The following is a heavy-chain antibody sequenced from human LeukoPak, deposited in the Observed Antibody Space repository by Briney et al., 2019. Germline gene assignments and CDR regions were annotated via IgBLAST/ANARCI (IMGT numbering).Heavy chain of an antibody. Sequence: GGSLRLSCAASGFTFSSYAMHWVRQAPGKGLEWVAVISYDGGNKYYADSVKGRFTISRDNSKNTMYMQMNSLRAEDTAVYYCAKTYYYDSSGYSSWIWDYWGQGTLVTVSS. CDR3: AKTYYYDSSGYSSWIWDY. V-gene: IGHV3-30*04. D-gene: IGHD3-22*01. J-gene: IGHJ4*02. CDR1: GFTFSSYA. CDR2: ISYDGGNK.